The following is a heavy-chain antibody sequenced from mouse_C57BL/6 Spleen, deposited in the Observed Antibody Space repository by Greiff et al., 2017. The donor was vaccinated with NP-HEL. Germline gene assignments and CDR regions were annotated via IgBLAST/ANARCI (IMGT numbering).Heavy chain of an antibody. J-gene: IGHJ1*03. V-gene: IGHV3-6*01. CDR3: ARDLDYYGSGYFDV. D-gene: IGHD1-1*01. Sequence: EVKLVESGPGLVKPSQSLSLTCSVTGYSITSGYYWNWIRQFPGNKLEWMGYISYDGSNNYNPSLKNRISITRDTSKNQFFLKLNSVTTEDTATYYCARDLDYYGSGYFDVWGTGTTVTVSS. CDR1: GYSITSGYY. CDR2: ISYDGSN.